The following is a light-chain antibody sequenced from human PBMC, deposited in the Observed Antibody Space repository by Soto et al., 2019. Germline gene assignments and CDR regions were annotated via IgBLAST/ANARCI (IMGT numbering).Light chain of an antibody. CDR1: QSVNSN. J-gene: IGKJ3*01. CDR3: QGYSIWPHIFT. Sequence: EIVMTQSPATLSLSPGERATLSCRASQSVNSNLAWYQQKPGQAPRLLIYGASTRATSIPARFNGSGSGTECTLTIRSLQSEDFGLDFCQGYSIWPHIFTFGPGTKVDIK. CDR2: GAS. V-gene: IGKV3-15*01.